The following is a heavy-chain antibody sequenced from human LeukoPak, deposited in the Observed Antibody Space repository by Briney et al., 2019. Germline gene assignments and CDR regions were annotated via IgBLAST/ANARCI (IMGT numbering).Heavy chain of an antibody. CDR1: GGSFSGYY. Sequence: PSETLSLTCAVYGGSFSGYYWSWIRQPPGKGLEWIGEINHSGSTNYNPSLKSRATISVDTSKNQFSLKLSSVTAADTAVYYCARAGYCTGGVCYPDAFDTWGQGTMVTVSS. V-gene: IGHV4-34*01. CDR3: ARAGYCTGGVCYPDAFDT. CDR2: INHSGST. D-gene: IGHD2-8*02. J-gene: IGHJ3*02.